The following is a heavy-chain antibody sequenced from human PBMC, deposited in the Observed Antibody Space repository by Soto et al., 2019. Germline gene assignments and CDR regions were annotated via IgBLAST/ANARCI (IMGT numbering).Heavy chain of an antibody. D-gene: IGHD4-17*01. CDR1: GFTFSSYA. V-gene: IGHV3-23*01. CDR2: ISGSGGST. Sequence: GESLKISCAASGFTFSSYAMSWVRQAPGKGLEWVSAISGSGGSTYYADSVKGRFTISRDRSKNTLFLQMNSLRAEDTAIYYCAQDSQLHNDGDYAEFFQHWGQGTLVTVSS. CDR3: AQDSQLHNDGDYAEFFQH. J-gene: IGHJ1*01.